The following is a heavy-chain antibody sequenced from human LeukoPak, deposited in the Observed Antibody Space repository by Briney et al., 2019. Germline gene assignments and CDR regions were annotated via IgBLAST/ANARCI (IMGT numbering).Heavy chain of an antibody. CDR1: GFTFSSYG. J-gene: IGHJ4*02. CDR3: AKKYYDILTGYLDYYFDY. V-gene: IGHV3-23*01. Sequence: GGSLRLSCAASGFTFSSYGMSWVRQAPGKGLEWVSAISGSGGSTYYADSVKGRFTISRDNSKNTLYLQMNSLRAEDTAVYYCAKKYYDILTGYLDYYFDYWGQGTLVTVSS. CDR2: ISGSGGST. D-gene: IGHD3-9*01.